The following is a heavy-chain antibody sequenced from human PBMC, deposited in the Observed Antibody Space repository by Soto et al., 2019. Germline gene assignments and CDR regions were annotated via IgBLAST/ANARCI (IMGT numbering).Heavy chain of an antibody. CDR1: GFTFSNAW. Sequence: EVQLVESGGGLVKPGGSLRLSCAASGFTFSNAWMSWVRQAPGKGLEWVGRIKSKTDGGTTDYAAPVKGRFTISRDDSKNTLYLQMNSLKTEDTAVYYCTTDSLGYCSGGSCYTEYFQHWCQGTLVTVSS. J-gene: IGHJ1*01. V-gene: IGHV3-15*05. D-gene: IGHD2-15*01. CDR3: TTDSLGYCSGGSCYTEYFQH. CDR2: IKSKTDGGTT.